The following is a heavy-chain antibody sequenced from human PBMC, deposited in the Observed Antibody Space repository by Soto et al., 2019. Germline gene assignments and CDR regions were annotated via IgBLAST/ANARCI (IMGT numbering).Heavy chain of an antibody. CDR2: IWYDGSNK. V-gene: IGHV3-33*01. D-gene: IGHD3-22*01. J-gene: IGHJ2*01. CDR1: GFTFSSYG. Sequence: QVQLVESGGGVVQPGRSLRLSCAASGFTFSSYGMHWVRQAPGKGLEWVAVIWYDGSNKDYADSVKGRFTSSRDNSKNTLYLQMNNLSAEDTAVYYCARDHYDSSGVGNFDLWGRGALVTVSS. CDR3: ARDHYDSSGVGNFDL.